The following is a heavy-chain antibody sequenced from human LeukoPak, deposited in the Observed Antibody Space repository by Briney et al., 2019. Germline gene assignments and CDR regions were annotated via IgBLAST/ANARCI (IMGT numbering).Heavy chain of an antibody. J-gene: IGHJ4*02. Sequence: GGSLRLSCAASGFTFSSFGMHWVRQSPGKGLEWVAVIWYDGSTKVYADSVKGRFTISRDNSRNTLYLQVNSLRAEDTAVYYCARDRYSSMWSVFEYWGQGALVTVSS. CDR3: ARDRYSSMWSVFEY. CDR2: IWYDGSTK. V-gene: IGHV3-33*01. CDR1: GFTFSSFG. D-gene: IGHD6-13*01.